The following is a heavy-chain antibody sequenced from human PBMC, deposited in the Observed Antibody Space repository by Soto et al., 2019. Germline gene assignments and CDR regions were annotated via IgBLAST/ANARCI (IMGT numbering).Heavy chain of an antibody. V-gene: IGHV3-7*01. CDR1: GFTFSSYW. Sequence: GGSLRLSCAASGFTFSSYWMTWVRQAPGKGLEWLANINKDGSNKYYADSVKGRFTISRDNSKNTLYLQMNSLRAEDTAVYYCARDYTQYSYRQSPSPYWGQGTLVTVSS. D-gene: IGHD5-18*01. CDR3: ARDYTQYSYRQSPSPY. J-gene: IGHJ4*02. CDR2: INKDGSNK.